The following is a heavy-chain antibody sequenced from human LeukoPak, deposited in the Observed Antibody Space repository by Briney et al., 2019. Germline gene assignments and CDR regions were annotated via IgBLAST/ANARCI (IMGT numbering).Heavy chain of an antibody. CDR3: ARATGIAAACTGSADWFDP. V-gene: IGHV1-18*01. CDR2: ISAYNGKT. Sequence: ASVKVSCKASGYTFTSYGISWVRQAPGQGLEWMGWISAYNGKTNYAQKLQGRVTLTTDTSKSAAYMEMRSLRSDDTAVYYCARATGIAAACTGSADWFDPWGQGTLVTVSS. CDR1: GYTFTSYG. D-gene: IGHD6-13*01. J-gene: IGHJ5*02.